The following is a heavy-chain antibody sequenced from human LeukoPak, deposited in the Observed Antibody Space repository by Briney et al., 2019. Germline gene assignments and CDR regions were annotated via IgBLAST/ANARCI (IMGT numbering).Heavy chain of an antibody. V-gene: IGHV3-23*01. CDR3: ARDLHDEYYFDY. Sequence: GGSLRLSCAASGFTFSSYAMIWVRQAPGKGLEWVSPISGSGGSTYYADSVKGRFTISRDNSKNTLYLQMNSLRAEDTAVYYCARDLHDEYYFDYWGQGTLVTVSS. CDR1: GFTFSSYA. J-gene: IGHJ4*02. CDR2: ISGSGGST.